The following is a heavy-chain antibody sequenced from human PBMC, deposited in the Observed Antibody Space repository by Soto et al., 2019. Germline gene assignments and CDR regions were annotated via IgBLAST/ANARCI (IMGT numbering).Heavy chain of an antibody. Sequence: GSLRLSCAASGFTFSDYYMSWIRQAPGKGLEWISYITFSGNTVYYADSLKGRFTISRDNAKNSLYLQMNRLRAEDTAVYYCARVSWREKYGMDVWGQGTTVTVSS. CDR1: GFTFSDYY. CDR2: ITFSGNTV. J-gene: IGHJ6*02. CDR3: ARVSWREKYGMDV. V-gene: IGHV3-11*01.